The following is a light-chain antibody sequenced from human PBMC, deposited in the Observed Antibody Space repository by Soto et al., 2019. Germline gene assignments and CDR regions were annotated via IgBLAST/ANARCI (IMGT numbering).Light chain of an antibody. J-gene: IGLJ3*02. CDR3: CSFAGSNSWV. V-gene: IGLV2-23*01. CDR2: EAT. Sequence: QSVLTQPASVSGSPGQSITISCTGTSGDVGTYDLVSWYQHHPGAAPKLMIYEATRRPSGISNRFSGSKSGNTASLTISGLQAEDEAAYYFCSFAGSNSWVFGGGTKLTVL. CDR1: SGDVGTYDL.